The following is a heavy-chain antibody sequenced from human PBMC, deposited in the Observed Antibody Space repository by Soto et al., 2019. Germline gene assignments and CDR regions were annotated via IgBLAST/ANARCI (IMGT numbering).Heavy chain of an antibody. CDR2: IIPIFGTA. CDR1: GGTFSSYA. V-gene: IGHV1-69*13. CDR3: ARGYYAILTGYPGNYYGMDV. Sequence: ASVKVSCKASGGTFSSYAISWVRQAPGQGLEWMGGIIPIFGTANYAQKFQGRVTITADESTSTAYMELSSLRSEDTAVYYCARGYYAILTGYPGNYYGMDVWGQGTTVTVSS. D-gene: IGHD3-9*01. J-gene: IGHJ6*02.